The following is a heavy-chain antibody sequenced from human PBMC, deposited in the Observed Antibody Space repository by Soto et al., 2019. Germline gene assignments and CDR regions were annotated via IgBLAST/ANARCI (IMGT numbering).Heavy chain of an antibody. V-gene: IGHV4-34*01. CDR1: GGSFSGYY. CDR3: AADVDIVATNWFDP. D-gene: IGHD5-12*01. CDR2: INHSGST. J-gene: IGHJ5*02. Sequence: PSETLSLTCAFYGGSFSGYYWSWIRQPPGKGLEWIGEINHSGSTNYNPSLKSRVTISVDTSKNQFSLKLSSVTAADTAVYYCAADVDIVATNWFDPWGQGTLVTVSS.